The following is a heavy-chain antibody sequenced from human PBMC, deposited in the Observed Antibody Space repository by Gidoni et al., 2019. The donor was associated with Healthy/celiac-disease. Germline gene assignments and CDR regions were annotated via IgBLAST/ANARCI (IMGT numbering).Heavy chain of an antibody. V-gene: IGHV4-61*02. CDR1: GGSISSGSYY. CDR3: AREASGWYYAFDI. J-gene: IGHJ3*02. D-gene: IGHD6-19*01. Sequence: QVQLQESGPGLVTPSQTLSLTCTVSGGSISSGSYYWSWIRQTAGKGLEWIGRIYTSGSTNYNPSLKSRVTISVDTSKNQFSLKLSSVTAADTAVYYCAREASGWYYAFDIWGQGTMVTVSS. CDR2: IYTSGST.